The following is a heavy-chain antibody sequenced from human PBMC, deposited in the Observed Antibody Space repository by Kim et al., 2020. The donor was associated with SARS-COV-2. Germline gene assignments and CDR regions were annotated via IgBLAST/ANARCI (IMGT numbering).Heavy chain of an antibody. CDR2: ISSSGSTI. Sequence: GGSLRLSCAASGFTFSSYEMNWVRQAPGKGLEWVSYISSSGSTIYYADSVKGRFTISRDNAKNSLYLQMNSLRAEDTAVYYCARDMGDYGSGSCDYWGQGTLVTVSS. V-gene: IGHV3-48*03. CDR3: ARDMGDYGSGSCDY. D-gene: IGHD3-10*01. J-gene: IGHJ4*02. CDR1: GFTFSSYE.